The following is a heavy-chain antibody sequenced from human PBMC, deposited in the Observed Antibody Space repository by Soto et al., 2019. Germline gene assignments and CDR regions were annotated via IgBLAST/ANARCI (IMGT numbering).Heavy chain of an antibody. D-gene: IGHD5-12*01. CDR2: IYYSGGT. V-gene: IGHV4-31*03. Sequence: QVQLQESGPGLVKPSQTLSLTCTVSGGSISSAGYYWSWIRQHPGKGLEWIGYIYYSGGTYYNPSRKSRVTISVDTSKNQFSLKLSSVTAADTAVYYCAREEGGGYDHRWFAPWGQGTLVTVSS. CDR3: AREEGGGYDHRWFAP. J-gene: IGHJ5*02. CDR1: GGSISSAGYY.